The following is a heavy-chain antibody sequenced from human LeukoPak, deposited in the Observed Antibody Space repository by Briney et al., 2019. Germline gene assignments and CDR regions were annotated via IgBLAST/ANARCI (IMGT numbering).Heavy chain of an antibody. V-gene: IGHV3-23*01. CDR1: GFTFSNYA. CDR2: ISGSGGST. D-gene: IGHD1-14*01. J-gene: IGHJ4*02. Sequence: GGSLRLSCTASGFTFSNYALNWVRQAPGKGLEWVSSISGSGGSTYYADSVKGRFTISRDNSRNTLYLQMNSLRAEDTAVYYCAKPARTDYADYWGQGTLVTVSS. CDR3: AKPARTDYADY.